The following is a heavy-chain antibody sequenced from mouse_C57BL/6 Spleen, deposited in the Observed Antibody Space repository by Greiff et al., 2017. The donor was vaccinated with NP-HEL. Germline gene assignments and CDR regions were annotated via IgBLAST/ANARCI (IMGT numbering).Heavy chain of an antibody. Sequence: QVQLQQPGAELVKPGASVTMSCKASGYTFTSYWITWVKQRPGQGLEWIGDIYPGSGSTNYNEKFKSKATLTVDTSSSTAYMQLNSLTSEDTAVYYCARYCYGSRNYAMDYWGQGTSVTVSS. J-gene: IGHJ4*01. CDR1: GYTFTSYW. CDR2: IYPGSGST. CDR3: ARYCYGSRNYAMDY. V-gene: IGHV1-55*01. D-gene: IGHD1-1*01.